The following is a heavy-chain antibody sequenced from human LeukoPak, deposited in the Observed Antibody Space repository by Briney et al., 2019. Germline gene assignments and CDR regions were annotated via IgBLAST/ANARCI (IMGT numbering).Heavy chain of an antibody. CDR2: ISSRSTTI. CDR3: ATSGRSWAYYFDY. J-gene: IGHJ4*02. V-gene: IGHV3-48*01. CDR1: GFTFSSYS. D-gene: IGHD6-13*01. Sequence: PGGSLRLSCAASGFTFSSYSMNWVRQAPGRGLEWVSYISSRSTTIYYADSVKGRFTISRDNAKNSLYLQMNSLRAEDTAVYYCATSGRSWAYYFDYWGQGTLVTVSS.